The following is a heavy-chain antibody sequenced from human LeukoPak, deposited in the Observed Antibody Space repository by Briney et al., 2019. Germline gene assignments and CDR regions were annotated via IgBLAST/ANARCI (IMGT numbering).Heavy chain of an antibody. J-gene: IGHJ3*01. Sequence: RAGGSLRLSCAASGFTFSSYAMSWVRQAPGEGLEWVSAISGSGGSTYYADSVKGRFTISRDNSKNTLYLQMNSLRAEDTAVYYCAKGGASATDAPHGDVVTSTLDSFDVWGQGTLVTVSS. CDR2: ISGSGGST. V-gene: IGHV3-23*01. CDR1: GFTFSSYA. CDR3: AKGGASATDAPHGDVVTSTLDSFDV. D-gene: IGHD2-21*02.